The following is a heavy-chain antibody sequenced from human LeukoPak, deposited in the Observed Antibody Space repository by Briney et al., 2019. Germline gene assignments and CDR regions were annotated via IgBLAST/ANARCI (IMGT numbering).Heavy chain of an antibody. Sequence: GASVKVSCKASGYTFTSYDINWVRQATGQGLEWMGWMNPNSGNTGYAQKFQGRVTMTRNTSISTAYMELSSLRSEDTAVYYCARSEGRRFGKTTNYYYGMDVWGQGTTVTVSS. CDR2: MNPNSGNT. V-gene: IGHV1-8*01. J-gene: IGHJ6*02. CDR1: GYTFTSYD. CDR3: ARSEGRRFGKTTNYYYGMDV. D-gene: IGHD3-10*01.